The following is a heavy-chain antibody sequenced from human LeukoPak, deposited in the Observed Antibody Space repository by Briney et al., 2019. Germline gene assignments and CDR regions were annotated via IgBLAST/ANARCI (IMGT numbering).Heavy chain of an antibody. CDR3: ASGFDSRFFDK. J-gene: IGHJ4*02. Sequence: GGSLRLSCAASGFTFSSYWMTWVRQAPGKGLEWVANIKQDGNEKYYVDSVKGRFAISRDNAKNSLYLQMNSLRDEDTAVYYCASGFDSRFFDKWGQGTLVTVSS. V-gene: IGHV3-7*01. CDR1: GFTFSSYW. D-gene: IGHD3-22*01. CDR2: IKQDGNEK.